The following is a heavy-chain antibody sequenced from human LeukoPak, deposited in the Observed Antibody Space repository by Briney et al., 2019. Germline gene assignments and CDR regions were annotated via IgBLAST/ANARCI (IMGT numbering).Heavy chain of an antibody. Sequence: ASDTLSLTCAVSGYSITSSSWWGWIRQPPGQGLEWIGYIYHSGTTYYNPSLQSRVTMSVDTSKNQFSLKLSSVTAVDTAVYYCARKENVYYYFDYWGQGTLVTVSS. CDR3: ARKENVYYYFDY. D-gene: IGHD3-10*01. CDR2: IYHSGTT. CDR1: GYSITSSSW. V-gene: IGHV4-28*01. J-gene: IGHJ4*02.